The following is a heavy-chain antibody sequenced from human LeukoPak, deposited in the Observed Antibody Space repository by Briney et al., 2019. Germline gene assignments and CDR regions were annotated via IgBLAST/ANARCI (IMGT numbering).Heavy chain of an antibody. J-gene: IGHJ2*01. CDR3: ARVSESEWNFDL. CDR2: ISSSSSTI. CDR1: GFTFSSYA. Sequence: QPGGSLRLSCAASGFTFSSYAMKWVRQAPGKGPEWVSYISSSSSTIYYADSVKGRFTISRDNAKNSLYLQMNSLRAEDTAVYYCARVSESEWNFDLWGRGTLVTVSS. D-gene: IGHD1-14*01. V-gene: IGHV3-48*01.